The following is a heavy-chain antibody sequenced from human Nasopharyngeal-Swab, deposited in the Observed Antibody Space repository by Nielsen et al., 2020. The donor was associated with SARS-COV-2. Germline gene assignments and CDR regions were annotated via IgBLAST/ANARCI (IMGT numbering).Heavy chain of an antibody. CDR3: ARDVGLLRYFDWLYTPLYYFDY. D-gene: IGHD3-9*01. J-gene: IGHJ4*02. Sequence: WVRQAPGQGLEWMGWINTNTGNPTYAQGFTGRFVFSLDTSVSTAYLQISSLEAEDTAVYYCARDVGLLRYFDWLYTPLYYFDYWGQGTLVTVSS. V-gene: IGHV7-4-1*02. CDR2: INTNTGNP.